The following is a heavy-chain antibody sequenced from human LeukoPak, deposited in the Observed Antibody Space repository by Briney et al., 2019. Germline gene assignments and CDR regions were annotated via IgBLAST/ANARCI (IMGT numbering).Heavy chain of an antibody. J-gene: IGHJ6*03. D-gene: IGHD3-3*01. Sequence: GGSLRLSCAASGFTFDDYGMSWVRQAPGKGLEWVSGINWNGGSTGYADSVKGRFTISRDNAKNSLYLQMNSLRAEDTALYYCGRDGSYYDFWSGPNYYYYYYMDVWGKGTTVTVSS. CDR3: GRDGSYYDFWSGPNYYYYYYMDV. V-gene: IGHV3-20*04. CDR2: INWNGGST. CDR1: GFTFDDYG.